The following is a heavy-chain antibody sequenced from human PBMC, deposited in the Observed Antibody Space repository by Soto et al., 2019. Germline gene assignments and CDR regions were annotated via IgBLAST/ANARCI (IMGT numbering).Heavy chain of an antibody. CDR1: GDTDTNYV. V-gene: IGHV1-69*13. Sequence: ASVKVSCKASGDTDTNYVISWVRQAPGQGLEWMGGIFPKFGTTYSAQKLQDRLAITADESTSTVYMQLSSLRLDDTAVYYCEAEMTFGKLSVVWGQGTTVTVSS. CDR3: EAEMTFGKLSVV. CDR2: IFPKFGTT. D-gene: IGHD3-16*02. J-gene: IGHJ6*02.